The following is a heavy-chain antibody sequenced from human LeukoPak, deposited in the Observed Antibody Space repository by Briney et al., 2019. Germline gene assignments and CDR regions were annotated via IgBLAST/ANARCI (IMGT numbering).Heavy chain of an antibody. V-gene: IGHV3-23*01. CDR3: AKRPGYYESSGYYFDY. Sequence: PGGSLRLSCAASGFPFSSYAMSWVRQAPGKGLEWVSSISGSGGSTFYADSVKGRFTISRDNSKNTLYLQMNSLRVEDTAVYYCAKRPGYYESSGYYFDYWGQGTLVTVSS. D-gene: IGHD3-22*01. J-gene: IGHJ4*02. CDR2: ISGSGGST. CDR1: GFPFSSYA.